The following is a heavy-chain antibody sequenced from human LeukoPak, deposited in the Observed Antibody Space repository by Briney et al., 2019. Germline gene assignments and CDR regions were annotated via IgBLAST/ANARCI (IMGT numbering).Heavy chain of an antibody. J-gene: IGHJ3*02. V-gene: IGHV5-51*01. CDR3: ARHVWDIVVVQSGAFDI. Sequence: GESLKISCKGSGYSFTSYWIGWVRQMPGKCLEWMWIIYPGDSDTRYSPSFQGQVTISSDKSISTAYLQWSSLKASDTAMYYCARHVWDIVVVQSGAFDIWGQGTMVTVSS. CDR1: GYSFTSYW. CDR2: IYPGDSDT. D-gene: IGHD2-2*01.